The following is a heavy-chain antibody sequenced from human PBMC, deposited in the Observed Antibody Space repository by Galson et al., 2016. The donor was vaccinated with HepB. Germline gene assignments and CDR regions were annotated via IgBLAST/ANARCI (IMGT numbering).Heavy chain of an antibody. CDR2: INPSGGST. CDR1: GYTFTRNY. CDR3: ARAEDRAMAFDY. D-gene: IGHD5-18*01. Sequence: SVKVSCKASGYTFTRNYMHWVRQAPGQGLEWMGIINPSGGSTNYAQKFQGRDSMTRDTSTSTVYMELSRLRSEDTAVYYCARAEDRAMAFDYWGQGTLVTVSS. V-gene: IGHV1-46*01. J-gene: IGHJ4*02.